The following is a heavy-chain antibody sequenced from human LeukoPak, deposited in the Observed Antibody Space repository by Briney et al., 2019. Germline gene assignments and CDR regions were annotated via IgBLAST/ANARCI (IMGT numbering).Heavy chain of an antibody. CDR2: INPNSSGK. J-gene: IGHJ3*01. CDR1: GYIFTGHY. D-gene: IGHD3-9*01. CDR3: ARGRAGFEGFDF. V-gene: IGHV1-2*02. Sequence: GAAVTVSCKASGYIFTGHYLHWVRQAPGQGLEWMGCINPNSSGKNYALRFQGRVTMTSDTSIRTAYMDLSGLRSDDTAVFYCARGRAGFEGFDFWGQGTMVNV.